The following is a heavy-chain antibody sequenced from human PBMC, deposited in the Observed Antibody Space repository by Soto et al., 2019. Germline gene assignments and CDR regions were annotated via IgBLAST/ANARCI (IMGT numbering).Heavy chain of an antibody. CDR3: ARDPTDYVWGSYRYTVSSDI. Sequence: PSETLSLTCAVSGYSISSGYYWGWIRQPPGKGLEWIGSIYHSGSTYYNPSLKSRVTISVDTSKNQFSLKLSSVTAADTAVYYCARDPTDYVWGSYRYTVSSDIWGQGTMVTVSS. V-gene: IGHV4-38-2*02. CDR2: IYHSGST. D-gene: IGHD3-16*02. J-gene: IGHJ3*02. CDR1: GYSISSGYY.